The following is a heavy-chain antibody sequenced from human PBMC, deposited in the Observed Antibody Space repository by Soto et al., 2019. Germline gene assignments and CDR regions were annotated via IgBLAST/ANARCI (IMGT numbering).Heavy chain of an antibody. CDR1: GFNFNAYG. V-gene: IGHV3-33*01. CDR2: IWNDGINE. CDR3: ARDDTGGGLTYCFDH. D-gene: IGHD2-8*02. Sequence: QVHLVQSGGGVVQPGKSLRLSCVGSGFNFNAYGMHWVRQAPGKGLEWMAIIWNDGINEYYADSVKGRFTISRDNSKNTLYLQMNSLRAEDTAVYYCARDDTGGGLTYCFDHWGQGTLVSVSS. J-gene: IGHJ5*02.